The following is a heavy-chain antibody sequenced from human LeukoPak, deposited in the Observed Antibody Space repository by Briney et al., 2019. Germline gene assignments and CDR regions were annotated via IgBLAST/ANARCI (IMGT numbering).Heavy chain of an antibody. Sequence: SVNVSCKASGGTFSRYPISWVRQAPGQGLEWMGGIIPIFGTANYAQKFQGRVTITADESTSTAYMELSSLRSEDTAVYYCARDRPGRYCSTISCYSASPFDPWGQGTLVTVSS. J-gene: IGHJ5*02. CDR2: IIPIFGTA. V-gene: IGHV1-69*13. CDR1: GGTFSRYP. CDR3: ARDRPGRYCSTISCYSASPFDP. D-gene: IGHD2-2*02.